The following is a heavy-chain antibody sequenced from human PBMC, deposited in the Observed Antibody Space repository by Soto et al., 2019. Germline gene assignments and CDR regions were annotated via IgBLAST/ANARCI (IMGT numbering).Heavy chain of an antibody. J-gene: IGHJ4*02. CDR1: LFTFSSYA. Sequence: PVWSLRLSCTASLFTFSSYAMSWVLQAPGKGLECFSAISGSGGSTYYADSVKGRFTISRDNSKNTLYLQMNSLRAEDTAVYYCAKDGATGATFEYWGQGTLVTVSS. V-gene: IGHV3-23*01. D-gene: IGHD7-27*01. CDR3: AKDGATGATFEY. CDR2: ISGSGGST.